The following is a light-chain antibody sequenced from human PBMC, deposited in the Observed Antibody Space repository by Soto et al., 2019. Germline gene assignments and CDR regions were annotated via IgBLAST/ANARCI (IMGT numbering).Light chain of an antibody. J-gene: IGKJ1*01. CDR1: QSVYHGSYYANY. CDR2: WAS. Sequence: DIVMTQSPDSLAVSLGERATINCKSSQSVYHGSYYANYYISWYQQKPGQPPKLLIYWASTRESGVPDRFSASGSGTDFTLTISSLQAEDVAIYYCQQYYSYSPTFGQGTKVEIK. V-gene: IGKV4-1*01. CDR3: QQYYSYSPT.